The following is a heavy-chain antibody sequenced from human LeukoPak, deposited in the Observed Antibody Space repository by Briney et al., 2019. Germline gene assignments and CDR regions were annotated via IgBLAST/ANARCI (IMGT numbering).Heavy chain of an antibody. CDR1: GGSISSGDCY. J-gene: IGHJ3*02. Sequence: SETLSLTCTVSGGSISSGDCYWSWIRQPPGKGLEWIGYIYYSGSTYYNPSLKSRVTISVDTSKNQFSLKLSSVTAADTAVYYCARVYWNYAFDIWGQGTMVTVSS. D-gene: IGHD1-7*01. CDR2: IYYSGST. V-gene: IGHV4-30-4*08. CDR3: ARVYWNYAFDI.